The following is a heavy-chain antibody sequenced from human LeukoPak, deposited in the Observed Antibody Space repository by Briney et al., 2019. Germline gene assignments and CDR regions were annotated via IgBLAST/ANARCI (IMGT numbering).Heavy chain of an antibody. D-gene: IGHD5-18*01. CDR2: IYHDGST. CDR3: ARDRGGYTYSHDY. Sequence: PSETLSLTCAVSGGSISSNNWWIWVRQSPEKGLEWIGEIYHDGSTNYNPSLKSRVTISMDRSKNQLSLKLNFVTAADTAVYYCARDRGGYTYSHDYWGQGTLVTVSS. CDR1: GGSISSNNW. V-gene: IGHV4-4*02. J-gene: IGHJ4*02.